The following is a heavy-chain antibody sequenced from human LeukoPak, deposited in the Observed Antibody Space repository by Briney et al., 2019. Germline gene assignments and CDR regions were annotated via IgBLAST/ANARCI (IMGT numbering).Heavy chain of an antibody. V-gene: IGHV1-2*02. J-gene: IGHJ6*03. CDR1: GYTFTGYY. CDR2: INPNSGGT. Sequence: GASVKVSCKASGYTFTGYYMHWVRQAPGQGLEWMGWINPNSGGTNYAQKFQGRVTMTRDTSISTAYMELSRLRSDDTAVYYCARGVQTRYEHEDYYMDVWGKGTTVTISS. D-gene: IGHD5-12*01. CDR3: ARGVQTRYEHEDYYMDV.